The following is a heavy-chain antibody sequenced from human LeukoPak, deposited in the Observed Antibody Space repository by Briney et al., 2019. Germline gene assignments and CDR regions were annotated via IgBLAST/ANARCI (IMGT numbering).Heavy chain of an antibody. J-gene: IGHJ6*03. Sequence: GGSLRLSCAASGFTFSSYEMNWVRQAPGKGLEWVSYISSSGSTIYYADSVKGRFTISRDNAKNSLYLQMNSLRAEDTAVYYCARRIITIFGVVHDPWYYMDVWGKGTTVTVSS. CDR1: GFTFSSYE. V-gene: IGHV3-48*03. CDR3: ARRIITIFGVVHDPWYYMDV. D-gene: IGHD3-3*01. CDR2: ISSSGSTI.